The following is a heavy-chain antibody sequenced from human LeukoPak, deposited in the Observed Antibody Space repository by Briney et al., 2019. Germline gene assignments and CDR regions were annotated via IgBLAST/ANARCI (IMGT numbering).Heavy chain of an antibody. CDR3: ASSREEYYDFWSGYYSLDAFDI. J-gene: IGHJ3*02. CDR2: IYHSGST. D-gene: IGHD3-3*01. CDR1: GGSISSSNW. Sequence: SETLSLTCAVSGGSISSSNWWSWVRQPPGKGLEWIGEIYHSGSTNYNPSLKSRVTISVDKSKNQFSLKLSSVTAADTAVYYCASSREEYYDFWSGYYSLDAFDIWGQGTMVTVSS. V-gene: IGHV4-4*02.